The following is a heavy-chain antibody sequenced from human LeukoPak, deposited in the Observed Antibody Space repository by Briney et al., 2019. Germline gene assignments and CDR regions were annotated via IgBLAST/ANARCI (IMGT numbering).Heavy chain of an antibody. D-gene: IGHD7-27*01. V-gene: IGHV3-7*01. CDR3: ARDYGDSY. Sequence: GGSLRLSCAVSGFTFSSYWMSWARHAPGKGLEWVANIKQDGSEKYYVDSVKGRFTISRDNAKNSLYLQMNSLRPEDTAVYYCARDYGDSYWGQGTLVTVSS. J-gene: IGHJ4*02. CDR1: GFTFSSYW. CDR2: IKQDGSEK.